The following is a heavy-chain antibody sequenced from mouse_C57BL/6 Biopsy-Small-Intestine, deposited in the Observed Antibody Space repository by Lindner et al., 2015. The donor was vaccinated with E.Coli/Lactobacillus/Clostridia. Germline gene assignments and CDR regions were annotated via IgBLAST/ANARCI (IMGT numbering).Heavy chain of an antibody. J-gene: IGHJ4*01. CDR1: GFTFSDYG. Sequence: VQLQESGGGLVKPGGSLKLSCAASGFTFSDYGMHWVRQAPEKGLEWVAYISSGSSNIYYVDTVKGRFTISRDNAKNTLFLQMTSLRSEDTAMYYCARWGLYGSSLDYAMDYWGQGTSVTVSS. CDR2: ISSGSSNI. D-gene: IGHD1-1*01. V-gene: IGHV5-17*01. CDR3: ARWGLYGSSLDYAMDY.